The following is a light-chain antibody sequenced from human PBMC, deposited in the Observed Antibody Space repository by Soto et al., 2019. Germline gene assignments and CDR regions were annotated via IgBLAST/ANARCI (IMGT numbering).Light chain of an antibody. J-gene: IGKJ1*01. CDR2: GSS. V-gene: IGKV3-20*01. CDR3: QQYGGSPWT. Sequence: EIVLTQSPGTLSVSPGEGATLSCRASQRISISYLAWYQQKPGQAPRLLIYGSSTRATGIPDRFSGSGSETDFTLTISRLDPEDFAVYYCQQYGGSPWTFGQGTKVEI. CDR1: QRISISY.